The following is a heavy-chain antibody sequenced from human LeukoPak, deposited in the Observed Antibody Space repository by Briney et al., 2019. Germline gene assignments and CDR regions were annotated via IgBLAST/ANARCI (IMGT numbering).Heavy chain of an antibody. J-gene: IGHJ4*02. CDR2: IYYSGST. V-gene: IGHV4-59*01. CDR3: ARANLWPSYYFDY. CDR1: GGSISSYY. Sequence: SETLSLTCTVSGGSISSYYWSWIRQPPGKGLEWIGYIYYSGSTNYNPSLKSRVTISVDTSKNRYSLKLSSVTAADTAVYYCARANLWPSYYFDYWGQGTLVTVSS. D-gene: IGHD3-10*01.